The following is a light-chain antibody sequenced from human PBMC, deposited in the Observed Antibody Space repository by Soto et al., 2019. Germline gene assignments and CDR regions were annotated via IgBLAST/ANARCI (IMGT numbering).Light chain of an antibody. V-gene: IGKV1-39*01. CDR2: ATS. Sequence: DMEMTQSPSALSASVGDRVTITCRARQSIGNFLPWYQQQPGKAPRLLIYATSSLQSGVPSRFSGSGSGTDFTLTISSLQPEDFATYYCQQSYSTPYTFGQGTKLEI. J-gene: IGKJ2*01. CDR3: QQSYSTPYT. CDR1: QSIGNF.